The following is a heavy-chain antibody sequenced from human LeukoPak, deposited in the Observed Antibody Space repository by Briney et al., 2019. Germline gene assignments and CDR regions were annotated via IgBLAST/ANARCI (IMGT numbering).Heavy chain of an antibody. J-gene: IGHJ3*02. CDR3: ARNEVGAPDAFHI. D-gene: IGHD3-10*01. CDR2: IYYSGST. Sequence: SETLSLTCTVSGGSISSSSYYWGWIRQPPGKGLEWIGSIYYSGSTYYNPSLKSRVTLSLDASKNHFSLNVRSVTAADTAVYYCARNEVGAPDAFHIWGQGTMVTVSS. V-gene: IGHV4-39*07. CDR1: GGSISSSSYY.